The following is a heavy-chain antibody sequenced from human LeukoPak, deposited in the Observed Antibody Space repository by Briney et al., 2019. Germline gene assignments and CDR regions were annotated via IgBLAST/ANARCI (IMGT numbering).Heavy chain of an antibody. CDR2: INHSGST. J-gene: IGHJ5*02. CDR1: GGSFSGYY. CDR3: ARNRYYYGSGNYGVPNWFDP. D-gene: IGHD3-10*01. V-gene: IGHV4-34*01. Sequence: SETLSLTCAVYGGSFSGYYWSWIRQPPGKGLEWIGEINHSGSTNYNPSLKSRVTISVDTSKNQFSLKLSSVTAADTAVYYCARNRYYYGSGNYGVPNWFDPWGQGTLVTVSS.